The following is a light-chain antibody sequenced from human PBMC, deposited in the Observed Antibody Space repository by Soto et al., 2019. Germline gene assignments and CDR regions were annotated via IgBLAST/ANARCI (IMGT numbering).Light chain of an antibody. CDR1: SSDIGAGYD. CDR3: QSHDSSLSGYV. CDR2: GNI. V-gene: IGLV1-40*01. J-gene: IGLJ1*01. Sequence: ALTHPPSVSWAPGQRVTISCTGSSSDIGAGYDVHWYQQLPGTAPKLLIYGNINRPSGVPDRFSGSKSGTSASLAITGLQAEDEADYYCQSHDSSLSGYVFGTGTKVTVL.